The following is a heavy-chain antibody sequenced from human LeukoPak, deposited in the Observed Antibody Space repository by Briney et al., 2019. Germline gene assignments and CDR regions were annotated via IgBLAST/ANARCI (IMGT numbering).Heavy chain of an antibody. V-gene: IGHV3-66*01. D-gene: IGHD6-19*01. CDR1: GFTVSSNY. Sequence: PGGSLRLSCAASGFTVSSNYMSWVRQAPGKGLEWVSVIYSGGSTYYADSVKGRFTISRDNSKNTLYLQMNSLRAEDTAVYYCARGISYLYSSGWYYDYWGQGTLVTVSS. CDR3: ARGISYLYSSGWYYDY. J-gene: IGHJ4*02. CDR2: IYSGGST.